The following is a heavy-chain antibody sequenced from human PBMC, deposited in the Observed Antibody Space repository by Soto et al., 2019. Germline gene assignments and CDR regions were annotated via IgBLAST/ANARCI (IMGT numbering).Heavy chain of an antibody. CDR3: ARASRGSRDFDY. D-gene: IGHD1-26*01. J-gene: IGHJ4*02. V-gene: IGHV4-34*01. Sequence: KPSETLSLTCAVYGGSFSGYYWSWIRQPPGKGLEWIGEINHSGSTNYNPSLKSRVTISVDTSKNQFSLKLSSVTAADTAVYYCARASRGSRDFDYWGQGTLVTVSS. CDR2: INHSGST. CDR1: GGSFSGYY.